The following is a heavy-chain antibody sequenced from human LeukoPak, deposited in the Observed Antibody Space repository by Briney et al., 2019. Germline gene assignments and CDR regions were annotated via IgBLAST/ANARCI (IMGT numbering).Heavy chain of an antibody. Sequence: GGSLRLSCAVSGFTFSNAWMSWVRQAPGKGLEWVSYISSSSSTIYYADSVKGRFTISRDNAKNSLYLQMNSLRAEDTAVYYCASLLWFGKNDYWGQGTLVTVSS. CDR3: ASLLWFGKNDY. CDR1: GFTFSNAW. D-gene: IGHD3-10*01. CDR2: ISSSSSTI. V-gene: IGHV3-48*01. J-gene: IGHJ4*02.